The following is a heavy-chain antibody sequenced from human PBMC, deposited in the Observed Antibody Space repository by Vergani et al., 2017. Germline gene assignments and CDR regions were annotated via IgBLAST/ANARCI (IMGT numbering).Heavy chain of an antibody. CDR1: GGSISSGSYY. D-gene: IGHD3-22*01. V-gene: IGHV4-61*02. J-gene: IGHJ4*02. CDR2: IYTSGGT. CDR3: ARESYDSSGYYGSFVLDY. Sequence: QVQLQESGPGLVKPSQTLSLTCTVSGGSISSGSYYWSWIRQPAGKGLEWIGRIYTSGGTNYNPSLKSRVTMSVDTSKNQFSLKLSSVTAADTAVYYCARESYDSSGYYGSFVLDYWGQGTLVTVSS.